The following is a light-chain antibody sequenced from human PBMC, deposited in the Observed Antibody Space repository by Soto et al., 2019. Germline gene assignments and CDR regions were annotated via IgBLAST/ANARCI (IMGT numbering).Light chain of an antibody. Sequence: DIVMTQSPDSLAVSLGERATINCKSSQSVLYSSNNKNYLAWYQQKPGQPPKLLIYWASTRESGVPDRFSGSGSGTDFTLNIRRLQAEDVAVYYCQQYYSTPVTFGQGTKLEIK. CDR1: QSVLYSSNNKNY. CDR2: WAS. CDR3: QQYYSTPVT. J-gene: IGKJ2*01. V-gene: IGKV4-1*01.